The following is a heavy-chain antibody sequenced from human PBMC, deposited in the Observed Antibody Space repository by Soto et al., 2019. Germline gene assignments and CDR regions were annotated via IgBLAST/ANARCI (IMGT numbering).Heavy chain of an antibody. Sequence: GGSLRLSCAASGFTFSSYGMHWVRQAPGKGLEWVAVIWYDGSNKYYADSVKGRFTISRDNSKNTLYLQMNSLRAEDTAVYYCARADVVGANPYGMDVWGQGTTVTVSS. CDR2: IWYDGSNK. CDR1: GFTFSSYG. D-gene: IGHD1-26*01. V-gene: IGHV3-33*01. CDR3: ARADVVGANPYGMDV. J-gene: IGHJ6*02.